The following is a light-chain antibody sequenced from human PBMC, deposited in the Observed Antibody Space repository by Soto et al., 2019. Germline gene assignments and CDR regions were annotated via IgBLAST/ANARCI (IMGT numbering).Light chain of an antibody. CDR2: WAS. V-gene: IGKV4-1*01. Sequence: DIVMTQSPDSLAVSLGERATINCKSSQNLLYSSNNKNHLTWYQQKPGQPPKLLIYWASTRESGVPDRFSGSGSGTDFTLTISSLQAEDVAVYYCQQYYTIPYTFGQGTKLEIK. CDR1: QNLLYSSNNKNH. J-gene: IGKJ2*01. CDR3: QQYYTIPYT.